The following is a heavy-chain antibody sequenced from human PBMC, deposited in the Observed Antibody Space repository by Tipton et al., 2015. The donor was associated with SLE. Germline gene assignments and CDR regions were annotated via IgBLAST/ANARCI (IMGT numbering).Heavy chain of an antibody. CDR3: ARGFCGGDCYFAFDI. V-gene: IGHV4-59*11. CDR2: FYYTGST. Sequence: TLSLTCTVSGDSMSSHYWTWIRQAPGKGLEWIGYFYYTGSTDYNPSLKSRVTISVDRSKNEFSLKLSSVTAADTAVYYCARGFCGGDCYFAFDIWGRGTMITVSS. D-gene: IGHD2-21*01. CDR1: GDSMSSHY. J-gene: IGHJ3*02.